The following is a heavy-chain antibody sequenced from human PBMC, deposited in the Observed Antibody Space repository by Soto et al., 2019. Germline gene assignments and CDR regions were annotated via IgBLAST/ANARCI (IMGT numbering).Heavy chain of an antibody. J-gene: IGHJ3*02. CDR2: ISAYNGNT. V-gene: IGHV1-18*01. D-gene: IGHD6-13*01. Sequence: SVKVSCTASGYSCTSYGINWVRQAPGQGLEWMGWISAYNGNTNYAQKLQGRVTMTTDTSTSTAYMELRSLRSDDTAVYYCASHNQGPKYTSSWYVAFDICGQVTMVTVSS. CDR3: ASHNQGPKYTSSWYVAFDI. CDR1: GYSCTSYG.